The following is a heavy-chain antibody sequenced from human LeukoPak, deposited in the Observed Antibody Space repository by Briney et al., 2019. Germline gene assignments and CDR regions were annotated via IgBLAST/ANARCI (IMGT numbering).Heavy chain of an antibody. J-gene: IGHJ4*02. Sequence: SESLSLTCAVYGGSFSGYYWSWIRQPPGKGLEWIGEINHSGSTNYNPSLKSRVTISVDTSKNQFSLKLSSVTAADTAVYYCATTNVLLWFGELSKTAYFDYWGQGTLVTVSS. CDR3: ATTNVLLWFGELSKTAYFDY. CDR2: INHSGST. CDR1: GGSFSGYY. V-gene: IGHV4-34*01. D-gene: IGHD3-10*01.